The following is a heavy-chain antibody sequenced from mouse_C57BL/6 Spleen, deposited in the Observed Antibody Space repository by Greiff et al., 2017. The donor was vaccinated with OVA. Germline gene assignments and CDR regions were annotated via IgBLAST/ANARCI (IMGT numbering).Heavy chain of an antibody. V-gene: IGHV1-18*01. CDR1: GYTFTDYN. D-gene: IGHD2-4*01. Sequence: DVKLQESGPELVKPGASVKIPCKASGYTFTDYNMDWVKQSHGKSLEWIGDINPNNGGTIYNQKFKGKATLTVDKSSSTAYMELRSLTSEDTAVYYCARGGYDYDTWFAYWGQGTLVTVSA. J-gene: IGHJ3*01. CDR2: INPNNGGT. CDR3: ARGGYDYDTWFAY.